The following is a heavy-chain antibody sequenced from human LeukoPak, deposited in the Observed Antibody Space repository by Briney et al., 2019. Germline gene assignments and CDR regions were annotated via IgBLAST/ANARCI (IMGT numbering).Heavy chain of an antibody. D-gene: IGHD4-23*01. V-gene: IGHV3-21*01. J-gene: IGHJ3*02. CDR3: ARDPGDYGGDAFDI. Sequence: PGGSLRLSCAASGFTFSSYSMNWVRQAPGKGLEWVSSISSSSSYIYYADSVKGRFTISRDNAKNSLYLQMNSLRAEDTAVYYCARDPGDYGGDAFDIWGQGTMVTVSS. CDR1: GFTFSSYS. CDR2: ISSSSSYI.